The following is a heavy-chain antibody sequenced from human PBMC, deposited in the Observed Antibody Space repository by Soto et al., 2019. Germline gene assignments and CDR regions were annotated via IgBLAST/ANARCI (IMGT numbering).Heavy chain of an antibody. Sequence: EVQLVESGGGLVQPGGSLRLSCAASGFTFSNYWMHWVRQAPGKGPVWVSRINTDGSTTNYADSVKGRFTISRDNAKNQLYLPTNRLGAEEQAVYYRARDLGGYGRPWGQGTLVTVSS. CDR1: GFTFSNYW. D-gene: IGHD3-16*01. V-gene: IGHV3-74*01. J-gene: IGHJ5*02. CDR3: ARDLGGYGRP. CDR2: INTDGSTT.